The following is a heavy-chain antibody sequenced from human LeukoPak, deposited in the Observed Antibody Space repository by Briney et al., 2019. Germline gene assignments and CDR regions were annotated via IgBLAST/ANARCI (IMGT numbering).Heavy chain of an antibody. CDR2: ISGSGGST. CDR1: GFTFSSYA. J-gene: IGHJ3*02. V-gene: IGHV3-23*01. Sequence: GGSLRLSCAASGFTFSSYAMGWVRQAPGKGLEWVSVISGSGGSTYYADSVKGRFTISRDNSKNSLYLQMNSLRAEDTALYYCARSEWYYYGSGPPCAFDIWGQGTMVTVSS. D-gene: IGHD3-10*01. CDR3: ARSEWYYYGSGPPCAFDI.